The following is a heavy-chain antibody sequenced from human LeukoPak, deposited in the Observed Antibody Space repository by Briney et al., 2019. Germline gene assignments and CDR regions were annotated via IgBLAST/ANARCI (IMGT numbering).Heavy chain of an antibody. CDR1: GFTFSSYG. J-gene: IGHJ6*02. D-gene: IGHD4-11*01. V-gene: IGHV3-30*18. CDR3: AKDFSGRYSNYTFDYYYGMDV. CDR2: ISYDGSNK. Sequence: GRSLRLSCAASGFTFSSYGMHWVRQAPGQGLEWVAVISYDGSNKYYADSVKGRFTISRDNSKNTLYLQMNSLRAEDTAVYYCAKDFSGRYSNYTFDYYYGMDVWGQGTTVTVSS.